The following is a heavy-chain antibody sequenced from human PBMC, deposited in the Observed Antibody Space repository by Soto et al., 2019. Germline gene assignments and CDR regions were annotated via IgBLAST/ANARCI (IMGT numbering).Heavy chain of an antibody. Sequence: GGSLRLSCAASGFTFSSYGMHWVRQAPGKGLEWVAVISYDGSNKYYADSVKGRFTISRDNSKNTLYLQMNSLRAEDTAVYYCVRYYDFWSGYYPDYYYYYGMDVWGQGTTVTVSS. J-gene: IGHJ6*02. CDR3: VRYYDFWSGYYPDYYYYYGMDV. D-gene: IGHD3-3*01. CDR2: ISYDGSNK. V-gene: IGHV3-30*03. CDR1: GFTFSSYG.